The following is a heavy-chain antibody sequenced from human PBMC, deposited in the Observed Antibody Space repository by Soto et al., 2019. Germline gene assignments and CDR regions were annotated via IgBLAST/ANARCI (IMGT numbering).Heavy chain of an antibody. CDR1: GGTFSSYA. Sequence: QVQLVQSGAEVKKPGSSVKVSCKASGGTFSSYAISWVRQAPGQGLEWMGGIIPIFGTANYAQKFQGRVTITADKSTSTAYMELSSLRSEDTAVYYCAYDGGRLRLGGYYYGMDVWGQGTTVTVSS. D-gene: IGHD3-16*01. V-gene: IGHV1-69*06. CDR3: AYDGGRLRLGGYYYGMDV. CDR2: IIPIFGTA. J-gene: IGHJ6*02.